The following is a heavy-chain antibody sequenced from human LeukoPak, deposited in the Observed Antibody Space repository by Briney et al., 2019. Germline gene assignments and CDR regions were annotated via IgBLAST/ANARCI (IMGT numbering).Heavy chain of an antibody. V-gene: IGHV3-9*01. D-gene: IGHD3-10*01. CDR2: ISWNSGSI. CDR3: ARRSRITMVRGDDAFDI. Sequence: PGGSLRLSCAASGFTFDDYAMHWVRQAPGKGLEWVSGISWNSGSIGYADSVKGRFTISRDNAKNSLYLQMNSLRAEDTAVYYCARRSRITMVRGDDAFDIWGQGTMVTVSS. CDR1: GFTFDDYA. J-gene: IGHJ3*02.